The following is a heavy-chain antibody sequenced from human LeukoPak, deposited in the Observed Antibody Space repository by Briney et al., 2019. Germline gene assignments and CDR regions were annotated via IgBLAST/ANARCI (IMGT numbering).Heavy chain of an antibody. Sequence: GASVKVSCKASGGTFSSYAIGWVRQAPGQGLEWMGWISAYNGNTNYAQKLQGRVTMTTDTSTSTAYMELRSLRSDDTAVYYCAREGGEHYYDSSGYSDYWGQGTLVTVSS. D-gene: IGHD3-22*01. CDR2: ISAYNGNT. J-gene: IGHJ4*02. V-gene: IGHV1-18*01. CDR3: AREGGEHYYDSSGYSDY. CDR1: GGTFSSYA.